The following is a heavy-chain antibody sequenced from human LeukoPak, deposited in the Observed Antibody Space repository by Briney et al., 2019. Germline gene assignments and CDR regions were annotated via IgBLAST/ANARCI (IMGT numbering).Heavy chain of an antibody. CDR2: INHSGST. J-gene: IGHJ4*02. Sequence: SETLSLTCAVYGGSFSGYYWSWIRQPPGKGLEWIGEINHSGSTNYNPSLKSRVTISVDTSKNQFSLKLSSVTAADTAVYYCASHHEEMATMKDWGQGTLVTVSS. CDR3: ASHHEEMATMKD. D-gene: IGHD5-24*01. CDR1: GGSFSGYY. V-gene: IGHV4-34*01.